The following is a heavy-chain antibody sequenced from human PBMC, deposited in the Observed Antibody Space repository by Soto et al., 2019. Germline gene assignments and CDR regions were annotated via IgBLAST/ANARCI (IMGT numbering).Heavy chain of an antibody. CDR1: GFTFRTFT. V-gene: IGHV3-23*01. Sequence: EVQLLEHGGQLVQPGESLRLSCAASGFTFRTFTMNWVRQAPGKGLEWVPGIIGGDGDKFYSDSVKGRFTISRDNSKDMLFLQMSSLRVDDTAVYYCAKDRDPDGIWTFDSWGQGTLVTVSS. CDR2: IIGGDGDK. J-gene: IGHJ5*01. CDR3: AKDRDPDGIWTFDS. D-gene: IGHD3-9*01.